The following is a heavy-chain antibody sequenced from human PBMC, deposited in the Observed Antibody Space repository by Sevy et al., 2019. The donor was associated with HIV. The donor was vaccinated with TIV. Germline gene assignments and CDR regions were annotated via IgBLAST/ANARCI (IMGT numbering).Heavy chain of an antibody. D-gene: IGHD2-15*01. J-gene: IGHJ5*02. CDR1: GFTFSDDY. CDR3: AKSGRSGGTCAYS. Sequence: GGSLRLSCAASGFTFSDDYMSWIRQAPGKGLEWVSHISSSGGSIYYADSVKGRLTISRDNAKNSLDLQMNSLRAEDTAVYYCAKSGRSGGTCAYSWGQGTLVTVSS. CDR2: ISSSGGSI. V-gene: IGHV3-11*01.